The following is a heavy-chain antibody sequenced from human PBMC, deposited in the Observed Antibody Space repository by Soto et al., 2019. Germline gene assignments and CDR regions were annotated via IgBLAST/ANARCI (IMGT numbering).Heavy chain of an antibody. CDR1: GCIFSSYA. CDR3: AREASPLSRIRTTSVHWGFEP. V-gene: IGHV1-69*13. CDR2: IIPIFGTT. J-gene: IGHJ5*02. Sequence: SLKVSCNNSGCIFSSYAISWVRQAPGHGLEWMGGIIPIFGTTNYAQKFQGRVTITADESTSTAYMELSSLRSEDTAVYYCAREASPLSRIRTTSVHWGFEPWGQGTLFSVCS. D-gene: IGHD1-20*01.